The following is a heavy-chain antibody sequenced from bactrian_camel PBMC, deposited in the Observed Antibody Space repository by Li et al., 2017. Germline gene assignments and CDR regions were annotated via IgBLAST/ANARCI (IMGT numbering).Heavy chain of an antibody. D-gene: IGHD6*01. V-gene: IGHV3S54*01. CDR3: AAMCPSPGKLLGSDY. J-gene: IGHJ4*01. Sequence: HVQLVESGGGSVQVGGSLRLSCAASGYDYSPNYMVMGWFRQGTGKEREGLAVIYTAAGNAFTADSVKGRFTISRDNPKSTVYLQMNDLKIEDTAMYYCAAMCPSPGKLLGSDYWGQGTQVTVS. CDR2: IYTAAGNA. CDR1: GYDYSPNYMV.